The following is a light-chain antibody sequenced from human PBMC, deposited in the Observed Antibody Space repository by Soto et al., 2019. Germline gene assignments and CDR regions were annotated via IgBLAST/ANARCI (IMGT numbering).Light chain of an antibody. CDR3: QVWDSRGDRPV. Sequence: SYELTQPPSVSVAPGQTAKIACGGDNIRGYSVHWYLQRSGQAPVLVVYDDTDRPSGIPERFSGSNSGNTATLSISRVEAGDEAEYYCQVWDSRGDRPVFGGGTKLTVL. CDR2: DDT. CDR1: NIRGYS. V-gene: IGLV3-21*02. J-gene: IGLJ2*01.